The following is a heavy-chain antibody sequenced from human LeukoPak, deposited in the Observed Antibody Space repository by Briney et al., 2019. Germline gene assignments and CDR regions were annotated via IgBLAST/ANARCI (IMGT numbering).Heavy chain of an antibody. CDR3: ARGRDSSGYYGDY. D-gene: IGHD3-22*01. CDR2: IKEDGSDK. Sequence: GGSLRLSCVASGFTFSSYWMSWVRQAPGKGLEWVANIKEDGSDKYYVDSVKGRFTISRDNTKNSLYLQLNSLRAGDTAVYYCARGRDSSGYYGDYWGQGTLVTVSS. CDR1: GFTFSSYW. J-gene: IGHJ4*02. V-gene: IGHV3-7*01.